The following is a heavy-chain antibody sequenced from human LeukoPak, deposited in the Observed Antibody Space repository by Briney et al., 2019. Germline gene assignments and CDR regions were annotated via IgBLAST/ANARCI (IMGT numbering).Heavy chain of an antibody. CDR2: FDPEDGET. Sequence: GASVKVSCKVSGYTLTELSMHWVRQAPGRGLEWMGGFDPEDGETIYAQKFQGRVTMTEDTSTDTAYMELSSLRSEDTAVYYCATDRAAAGFPSNDYWGQGTLVTVSS. J-gene: IGHJ4*02. CDR1: GYTLTELS. D-gene: IGHD6-13*01. CDR3: ATDRAAAGFPSNDY. V-gene: IGHV1-24*01.